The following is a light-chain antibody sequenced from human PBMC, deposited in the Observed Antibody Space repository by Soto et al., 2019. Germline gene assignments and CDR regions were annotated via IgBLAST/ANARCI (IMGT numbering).Light chain of an antibody. J-gene: IGKJ3*01. CDR2: GAS. V-gene: IGKV3-20*01. CDR1: QSISSSY. Sequence: VLTQSPGPLPLSPGERATRSRRASQSISSSYLAWYQQKPGQAPRRLVYGASSRATGIPDRFSGSGSGTDFTLTISRLEPEDFAAYYCQQYGSSRFTFGPGPKVDI. CDR3: QQYGSSRFT.